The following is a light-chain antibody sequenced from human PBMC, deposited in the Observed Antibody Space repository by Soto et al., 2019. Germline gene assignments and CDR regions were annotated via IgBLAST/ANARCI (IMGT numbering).Light chain of an antibody. CDR3: QQRSAWPLT. CDR1: QSAGHF. Sequence: EIVLTQSPVTLSLSPGERATLFCRASQSAGHFLAWYRQRPGQPPRLLIYDASTRATGIPARFSGSGSGSNFTLTISSLEAEDFADYYCQQRSAWPLTFGGGTKVEV. J-gene: IGKJ4*01. CDR2: DAS. V-gene: IGKV3-11*01.